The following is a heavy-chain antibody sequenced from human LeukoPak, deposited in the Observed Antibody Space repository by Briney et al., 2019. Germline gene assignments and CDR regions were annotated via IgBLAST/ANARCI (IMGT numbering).Heavy chain of an antibody. J-gene: IGHJ6*02. D-gene: IGHD2-2*01. CDR3: AREGLENYQLLPYGMTYYYYYGMDV. Sequence: KPGGSLRLSCAASGFTFSDHYMDWVRQAPGKGLEWVSSISSSSSYIYYADSVKGRFTISRDNAKNSLYLQMNSLRAEDTAVYYCAREGLENYQLLPYGMTYYYYYGMDVWGQGTTVTVSS. CDR1: GFTFSDHY. V-gene: IGHV3-21*01. CDR2: ISSSSSYI.